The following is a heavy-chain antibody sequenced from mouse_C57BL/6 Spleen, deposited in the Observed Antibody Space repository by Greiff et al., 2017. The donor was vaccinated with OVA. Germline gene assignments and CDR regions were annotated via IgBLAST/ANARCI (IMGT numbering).Heavy chain of an antibody. V-gene: IGHV1-52*01. CDR2: IDPSDSET. Sequence: QVQLQQPGAELVRPGSSVKLSCKASGYTFTSYWMHWVKQRPIQGLEWIGNIDPSDSETHYNQKFKDKATLTVDKSSSTAYMQLCSLTSEDSAVYYCARELRLRGYYAMDYWGQGTSVTVSS. D-gene: IGHD3-2*02. J-gene: IGHJ4*01. CDR1: GYTFTSYW. CDR3: ARELRLRGYYAMDY.